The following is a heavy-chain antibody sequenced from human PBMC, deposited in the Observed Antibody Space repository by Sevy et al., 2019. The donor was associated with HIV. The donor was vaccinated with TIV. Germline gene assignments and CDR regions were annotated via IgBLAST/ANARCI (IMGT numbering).Heavy chain of an antibody. J-gene: IGHJ3*02. CDR1: GFTVSSNY. CDR3: ARSQAYYYDSSGYYYTWGAFDI. V-gene: IGHV3-53*01. CDR2: IYSGGSI. D-gene: IGHD3-22*01. Sequence: GGSLRLSCEASGFTVSSNYMSWVRQAPGRELEWVSVIYSGGSIYYADSVKGRFTISRDNFKNTLYLQMNSLRAEDTVVYYCARSQAYYYDSSGYYYTWGAFDIWGQGTMVTVSS.